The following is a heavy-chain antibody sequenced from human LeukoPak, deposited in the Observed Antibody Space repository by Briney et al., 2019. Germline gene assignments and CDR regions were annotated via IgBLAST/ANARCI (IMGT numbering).Heavy chain of an antibody. V-gene: IGHV3-23*01. D-gene: IGHD6-13*01. CDR2: IRSNGDTA. Sequence: PGRSLRLSCAASGFTFSRIAMTWVRQAPGKGLEWVSTIRSNGDTAYNADSVRGRFAISRDNSNNALFLQMNSLRVEDTAIYYCAREVGGSRAFDVWGQGTMVTVSS. J-gene: IGHJ3*01. CDR1: GFTFSRIA. CDR3: AREVGGSRAFDV.